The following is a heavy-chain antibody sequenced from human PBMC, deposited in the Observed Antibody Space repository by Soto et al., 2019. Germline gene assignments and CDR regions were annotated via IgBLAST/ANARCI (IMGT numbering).Heavy chain of an antibody. CDR1: GFTFSRYA. Sequence: EVQLLESGGSLVQPGGSLRLSCAASGFTFSRYAMSWVRQAQGAGLEWVSGISASGGHTYYADSVKGRFTISRDNSRNTVCLQMNSLTAEDTALYYCGKDPNGDYVGAHDMWGRGTMVTVSS. D-gene: IGHD4-17*01. CDR3: GKDPNGDYVGAHDM. J-gene: IGHJ3*02. CDR2: ISASGGHT. V-gene: IGHV3-23*01.